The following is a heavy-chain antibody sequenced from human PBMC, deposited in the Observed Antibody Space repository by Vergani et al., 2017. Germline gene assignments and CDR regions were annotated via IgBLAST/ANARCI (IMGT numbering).Heavy chain of an antibody. Sequence: QMQLQESGPGLVKASETLALTCTVSGDSIISRSYYWGWIRQPPGKGLEWIGSIYNSGNGDSSSSLKSRVTISADTSKNQFSLRLTSVTAADTAVYYCARGPGWYTSSPMDYWGQGNLVTVSS. CDR1: GDSIISRSYY. CDR2: IYNSGNG. V-gene: IGHV4-39*01. J-gene: IGHJ4*02. D-gene: IGHD6-19*01. CDR3: ARGPGWYTSSPMDY.